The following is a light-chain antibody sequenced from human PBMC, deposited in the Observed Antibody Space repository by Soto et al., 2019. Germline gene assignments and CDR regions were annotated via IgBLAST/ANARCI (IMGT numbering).Light chain of an antibody. V-gene: IGLV2-23*02. J-gene: IGLJ1*01. CDR1: SSNVGNFNV. Sequence: SVLTQPASVSGSPGQSITISCTGTSSNVGNFNVVSWYQQHPGKAPKVIIYDVSERPSGVSHRFSGSKSGNTASLTISGLQAEDEADYYCCSYAGSGTNVFGTGTKVTV. CDR3: CSYAGSGTNV. CDR2: DVS.